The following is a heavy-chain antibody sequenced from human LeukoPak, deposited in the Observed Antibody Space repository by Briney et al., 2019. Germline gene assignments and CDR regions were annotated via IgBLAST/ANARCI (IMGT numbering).Heavy chain of an antibody. D-gene: IGHD3-16*02. CDR2: IYHSGTL. J-gene: IGHJ4*02. CDR1: GYSIRSAYY. V-gene: IGHV4-38-2*02. CDR3: ARGLDDYVWGSYRFLAREPPGFDY. Sequence: SETLSLTCTVSGYSIRSAYYWGWIRQPPGKGLEWIGSIYHSGTLYYNPSLKSRVTISVDTSKNQFSLKLSSVTAADTAVYYCARGLDDYVWGSYRFLAREPPGFDYWGQGTLVTVSS.